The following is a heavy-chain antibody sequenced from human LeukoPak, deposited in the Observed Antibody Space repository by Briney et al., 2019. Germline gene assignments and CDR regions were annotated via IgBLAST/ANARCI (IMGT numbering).Heavy chain of an antibody. J-gene: IGHJ4*02. CDR2: ISSSSSTI. V-gene: IGHV3-48*01. CDR3: ARDWPFDY. Sequence: PGRSLRLSCAASGFTFSTYNMNWVRQAPGKGLEWVSYISSSSSTIYYADSVKGRFTISRDNAKNSLYLQMNSLRAEDTAVYYCARDWPFDYWGQGTLVTVSS. CDR1: GFTFSTYN.